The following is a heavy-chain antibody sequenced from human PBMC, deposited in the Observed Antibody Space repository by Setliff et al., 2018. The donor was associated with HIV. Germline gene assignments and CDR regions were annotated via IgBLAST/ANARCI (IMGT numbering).Heavy chain of an antibody. CDR1: GGSINRSNYS. CDR3: ARQTWEYYDTLTGYYRSPKNFDS. Sequence: PSETLSLTCTVPGGSINRSNYSWGWIRQPPGKGLEWIGTISYTGSTYYDPSLKSRVTISLDTSKNQFFLKLSSVTAPDTAIYYCARQTWEYYDTLTGYYRSPKNFDSWGQGTLVTVSS. J-gene: IGHJ4*02. V-gene: IGHV4-39*01. D-gene: IGHD3-9*01. CDR2: ISYTGST.